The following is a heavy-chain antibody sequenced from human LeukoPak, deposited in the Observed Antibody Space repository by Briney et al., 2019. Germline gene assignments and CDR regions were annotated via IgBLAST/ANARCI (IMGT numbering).Heavy chain of an antibody. CDR3: AKDFEWSSRAFFDY. D-gene: IGHD3-9*01. V-gene: IGHV3-23*01. Sequence: PGVSLRLSCAASGFTFSSYAMSWVRQAPGKGLEWVSAISGSGGSTYYADSVKGRFTISRDNSKNTLYLQMNSLRAEDTAVYYCAKDFEWSSRAFFDYWGQGTLVTVSS. CDR2: ISGSGGST. CDR1: GFTFSSYA. J-gene: IGHJ4*02.